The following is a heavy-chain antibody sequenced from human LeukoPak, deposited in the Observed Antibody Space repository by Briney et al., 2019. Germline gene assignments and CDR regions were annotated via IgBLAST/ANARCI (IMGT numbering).Heavy chain of an antibody. J-gene: IGHJ5*02. V-gene: IGHV1-69*02. CDR3: ARTNYDFWCGYRLGVDP. D-gene: IGHD3-3*01. Sequence: ASVKVSCKASGGTFSSYTISWVRQAPGQGLEWMGSIIPILGIANYAQKFQGRVTITADKSTSTAYMELSSLRSEDTAVYYCARTNYDFWCGYRLGVDPWGQGTLVTVSS. CDR2: IIPILGIA. CDR1: GGTFSSYT.